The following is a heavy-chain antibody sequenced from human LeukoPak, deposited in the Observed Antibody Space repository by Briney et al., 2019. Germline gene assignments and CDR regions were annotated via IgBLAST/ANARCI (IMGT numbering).Heavy chain of an antibody. D-gene: IGHD3-10*01. CDR2: IYYSGST. J-gene: IGHJ4*02. V-gene: IGHV4-59*12. CDR1: GGSISSYY. Sequence: PSETLSLTCTVSGGSISSYYWSWIRQPPGKGLEWIGNIYYSGSTNYNPSLKSRVTISVDTSKNQFSLKLSSVAAADTAVYYCAGKKDWFGGYYFDYWGQGTLVTISS. CDR3: AGKKDWFGGYYFDY.